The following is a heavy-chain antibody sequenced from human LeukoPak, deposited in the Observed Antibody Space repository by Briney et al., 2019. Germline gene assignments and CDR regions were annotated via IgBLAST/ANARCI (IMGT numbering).Heavy chain of an antibody. CDR3: ARDVTGTNIFDN. CDR2: IYNSGTT. J-gene: IGHJ4*02. Sequence: SQTLSLTCTVSGGSISSGGHSWSWIRQHPGAGLEWIGYIYNSGTTYYNPSLRSRFTISVDTSKNQFSLKLSSATAADTAVYYCARDVTGTNIFDNWGQGTLVTVSS. CDR1: GGSISSGGHS. V-gene: IGHV4-31*03. D-gene: IGHD1-7*01.